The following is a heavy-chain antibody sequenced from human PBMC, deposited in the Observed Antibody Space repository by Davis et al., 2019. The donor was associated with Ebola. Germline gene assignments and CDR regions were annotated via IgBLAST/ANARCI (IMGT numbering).Heavy chain of an antibody. CDR2: ISSSSSYI. CDR1: GFTFSSYS. V-gene: IGHV3-21*04. Sequence: GESLKISCAASGFTFSSYSMNWVRQAPGKGLEWVSSISSSSSYIYYADSVKGRFTISRDNAKNSLYLQMNSLRAEDTAVYYCAKGLRGWFGEFDAFDIWGQGTMVTVSS. D-gene: IGHD3-10*01. CDR3: AKGLRGWFGEFDAFDI. J-gene: IGHJ3*02.